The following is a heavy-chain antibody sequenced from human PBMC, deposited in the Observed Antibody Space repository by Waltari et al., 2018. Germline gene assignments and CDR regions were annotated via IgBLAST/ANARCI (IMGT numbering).Heavy chain of an antibody. D-gene: IGHD5-12*01. CDR3: VRGYPDIVATISDY. J-gene: IGHJ4*02. CDR2: FYKSGTT. CDR1: RSSIRNNNYY. V-gene: IGHV4-39*07. Sequence: QLQLQESGPGLVKPSETLSLTCKVPRSSIRNNNYYWGWVRQPPGKGLEWIGSFYKSGTTYYNPSLKSRVTISVDTSNNQFSLKLNSVTAADTAVYYCVRGYPDIVATISDYWGQGTLVIVSS.